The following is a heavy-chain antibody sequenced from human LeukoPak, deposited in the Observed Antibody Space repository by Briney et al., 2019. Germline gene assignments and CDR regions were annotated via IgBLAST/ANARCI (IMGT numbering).Heavy chain of an antibody. J-gene: IGHJ5*02. CDR2: IYHSGST. V-gene: IGHV4-38-2*02. CDR3: ARDHVVVPAALESDP. Sequence: SETLSLTCTVSGYSISSGYYWGWIRQPPGKGLEWIGSIYHSGSTYYNPSLKSRVTISVDTSKNQLSLKLSSVTAADTAVYYCARDHVVVPAALESDPWGQGTLVTVSS. CDR1: GYSISSGYY. D-gene: IGHD2-2*01.